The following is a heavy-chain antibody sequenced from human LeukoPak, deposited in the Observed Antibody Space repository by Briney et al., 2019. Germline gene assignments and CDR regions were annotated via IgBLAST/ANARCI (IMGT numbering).Heavy chain of an antibody. CDR1: GFTFSSYS. D-gene: IGHD2-15*01. Sequence: AGGSLRLSCAASGFTFSSYSMNWVRQAPGKGLEWVSSISSSSSYIYYADSVKGRFTISRDNAKNSLYLQMNSLRAEDTAVYYCARDGGYCSGGSCYGAFDIWGQGTMVTVSS. J-gene: IGHJ3*02. CDR3: ARDGGYCSGGSCYGAFDI. CDR2: ISSSSSYI. V-gene: IGHV3-21*01.